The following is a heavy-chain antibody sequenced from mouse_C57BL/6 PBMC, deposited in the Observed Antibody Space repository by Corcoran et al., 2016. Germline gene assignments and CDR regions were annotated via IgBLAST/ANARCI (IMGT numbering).Heavy chain of an antibody. D-gene: IGHD2-4*01. CDR3: ARDGLDYDPFAY. J-gene: IGHJ3*01. V-gene: IGHV9-3*01. CDR2: INTYSGVP. CDR1: GYTFTTYG. Sequence: QIQLVQSGPELKKPGETVKISCKASGYTFTTYGMSWVKQAPGKGLKWMGWINTYSGVPTYADDFKGRFAFSLETSASTAYLQINNLKNEDTATYFCARDGLDYDPFAYWGQGTLVTVSA.